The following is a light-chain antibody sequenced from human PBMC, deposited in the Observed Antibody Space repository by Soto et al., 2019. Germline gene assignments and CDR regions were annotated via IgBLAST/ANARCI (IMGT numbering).Light chain of an antibody. CDR3: QQYRT. Sequence: DIPMTQSPSTLSASVGDRVTITCRASQSISSWLAWYQQKPGKAPKLLIYDASSLESGVPSRFSGSGSGTEFTLTISSRQPDDFATYYCQQYRTFGQGTKLEIK. CDR2: DAS. CDR1: QSISSW. V-gene: IGKV1-5*01. J-gene: IGKJ2*01.